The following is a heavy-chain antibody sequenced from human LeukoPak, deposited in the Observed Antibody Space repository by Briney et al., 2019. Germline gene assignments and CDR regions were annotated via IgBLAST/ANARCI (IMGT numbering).Heavy chain of an antibody. CDR3: AKDLYLYSSSPYYFDY. V-gene: IGHV3-30-3*01. D-gene: IGHD6-6*01. J-gene: IGHJ4*02. Sequence: PGGSLRLSCAASGFTFSSYAMHWVRQAPGKGLEWVAVISYDGSNKYYADSVKGRFTISRDNSKNTLYLQMNSLRAEDTAVYYCAKDLYLYSSSPYYFDYWGQGTLVTVSS. CDR2: ISYDGSNK. CDR1: GFTFSSYA.